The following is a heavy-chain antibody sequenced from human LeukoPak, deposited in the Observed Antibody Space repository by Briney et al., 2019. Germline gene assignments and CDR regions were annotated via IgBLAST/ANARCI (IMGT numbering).Heavy chain of an antibody. CDR2: ISYDGSNK. Sequence: PGGSLRLSCAGSGFTFSNYWVHWVRQAPGKGLEWVAVISYDGSNKYYADSVKGRFTISRDNSKNTLYLQMNSLRAEDTAVYYCAKGDCGGDCYQDLDAFDIWGQGTMVTVSS. J-gene: IGHJ3*02. CDR1: GFTFSNYW. CDR3: AKGDCGGDCYQDLDAFDI. D-gene: IGHD2-21*02. V-gene: IGHV3-30*18.